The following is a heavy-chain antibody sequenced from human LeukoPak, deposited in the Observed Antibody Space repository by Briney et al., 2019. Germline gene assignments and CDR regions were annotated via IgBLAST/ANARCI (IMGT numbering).Heavy chain of an antibody. D-gene: IGHD1-26*01. J-gene: IGHJ4*02. CDR2: ISATGGST. CDR3: AKDRAVGATRFDY. CDR1: GFTFSSYA. Sequence: GGSLRLSCAASGFTFSSYAMSWVRQAPGKGLEWVTTISATGGSTYYADSVQGGFIISRDNSKNMLYLQMNSLRAEDTAVYYCAKDRAVGATRFDYWGQGTLVTVSS. V-gene: IGHV3-23*01.